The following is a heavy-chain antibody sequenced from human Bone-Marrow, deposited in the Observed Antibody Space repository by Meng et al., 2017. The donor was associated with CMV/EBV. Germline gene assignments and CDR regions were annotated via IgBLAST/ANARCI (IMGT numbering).Heavy chain of an antibody. CDR1: GGTFTSYD. Sequence: ASVKVSCKASGGTFTSYDINWVRQATGQGLEWMGWMNPNSGNTGYAQKFQGRVTMTRNTSISTAYMELSSLRSEDTAVYYCARRYSYGLYYFDYWGQGTLVTVSS. CDR2: MNPNSGNT. CDR3: ARRYSYGLYYFDY. D-gene: IGHD6-19*01. V-gene: IGHV1-8*01. J-gene: IGHJ4*02.